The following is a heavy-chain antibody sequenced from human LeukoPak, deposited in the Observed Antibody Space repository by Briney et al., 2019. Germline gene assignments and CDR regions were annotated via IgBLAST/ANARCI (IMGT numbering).Heavy chain of an antibody. CDR1: GGSISRGSYH. Sequence: SQTLSLTCTVSGGSISRGSYHWSWIRQPAGKGLEWIGRFYTSGTPNYNPSLKSRVTILVDTSRNQFSLKLNSVTAADTAVYYCARGGIPDYWGQGILVTVSS. V-gene: IGHV4-61*02. CDR3: ARGGIPDY. D-gene: IGHD2-21*01. J-gene: IGHJ4*02. CDR2: FYTSGTP.